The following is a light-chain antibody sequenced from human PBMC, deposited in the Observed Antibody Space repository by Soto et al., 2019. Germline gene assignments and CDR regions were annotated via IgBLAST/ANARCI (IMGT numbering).Light chain of an antibody. CDR3: QQYNNWSPVT. J-gene: IGKJ5*01. CDR1: QSVSSS. V-gene: IGKV3-15*01. CDR2: GAS. Sequence: EIVMTQSPGTLSVSPGERATLSCRASQSVSSSLAWYQQKPGQAPRLLIYGASTRATGIPARFSGSGSGTELTITVSSLQSEDFAVYYCQQYNNWSPVTFGQGTRLEIK.